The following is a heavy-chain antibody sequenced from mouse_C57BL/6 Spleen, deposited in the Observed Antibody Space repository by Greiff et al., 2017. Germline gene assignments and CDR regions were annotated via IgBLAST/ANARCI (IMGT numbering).Heavy chain of an antibody. D-gene: IGHD1-1*01. Sequence: VQLQQSGPVLVKPGASVKMSCKASGYTFTDYYMNWVKQSHGKSLEWIGVINPYNGGTSYNQKFKGKATLTVDKSSSTAYMELNSLTSEDSAVYYCARQGYGSFDYWGQGTTLTVSS. CDR2: INPYNGGT. CDR1: GYTFTDYY. J-gene: IGHJ2*01. CDR3: ARQGYGSFDY. V-gene: IGHV1-19*01.